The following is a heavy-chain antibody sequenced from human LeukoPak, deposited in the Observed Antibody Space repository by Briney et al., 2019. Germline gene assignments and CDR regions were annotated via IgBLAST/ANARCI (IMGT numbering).Heavy chain of an antibody. V-gene: IGHV1-2*02. D-gene: IGHD3-10*01. J-gene: IGHJ3*02. CDR1: GYTFNGYY. CDR3: ARNLWFGESTDAFNI. CDR2: INPNSGGI. Sequence: GAPVKVSCKASGYTFNGYYMHWVRQAPGQGLEWMGWINPNSGGINYAQDFQGRVTLTRDTSISTAYMELSRLRSDDTAMYYCARNLWFGESTDAFNIWGQGTMVTVSS.